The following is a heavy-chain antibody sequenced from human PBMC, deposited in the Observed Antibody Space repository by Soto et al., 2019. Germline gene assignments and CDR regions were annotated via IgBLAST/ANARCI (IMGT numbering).Heavy chain of an antibody. D-gene: IGHD6-6*01. Sequence: SVKVSFRASGYTFTNYAVHWVRQAPGQRLEWMGWINAVNGNTKYSQKFQCRVTITRDTSASTAYMELSSLRSEDTAVYYCARLIGSSSYYYYGMEVWGQGTTVTVSS. CDR1: GYTFTNYA. V-gene: IGHV1-3*01. J-gene: IGHJ6*02. CDR3: ARLIGSSSYYYYGMEV. CDR2: INAVNGNT.